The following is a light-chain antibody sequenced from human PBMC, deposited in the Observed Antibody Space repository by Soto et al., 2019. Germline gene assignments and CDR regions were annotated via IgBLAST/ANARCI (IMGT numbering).Light chain of an antibody. V-gene: IGLV1-36*01. CDR1: NSNIGSNA. Sequence: QSVLTQSPSVSGAPRQRVNISCSGNNSNIGSNAVHWYQQLPGKAPKLLMSYNDMLPSGVSDRFSGSKSGTSASLAISGLQSEDEGDYYCATWDDRLTAWVFGGGTKLTVL. J-gene: IGLJ3*02. CDR3: ATWDDRLTAWV. CDR2: YND.